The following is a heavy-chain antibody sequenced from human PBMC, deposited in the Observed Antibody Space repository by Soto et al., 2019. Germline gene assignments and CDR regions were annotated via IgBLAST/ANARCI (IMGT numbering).Heavy chain of an antibody. Sequence: SGPTLVNPTQTLTLTCTFSGFSLSTSAVGVGWIRQPPGKALEWLALIYWDDAKRYSPSLKNRLTITKDTSKNQVVLTMTNIDPVDTATYYCAHRRRGFSYGHYFDYWGQGTLVTV. J-gene: IGHJ4*02. CDR2: IYWDDAK. CDR1: GFSLSTSAVG. V-gene: IGHV2-5*02. CDR3: AHRRRGFSYGHYFDY. D-gene: IGHD5-18*01.